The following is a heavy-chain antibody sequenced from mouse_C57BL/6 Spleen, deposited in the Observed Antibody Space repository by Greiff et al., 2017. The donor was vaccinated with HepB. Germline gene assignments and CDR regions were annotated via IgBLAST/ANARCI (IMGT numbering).Heavy chain of an antibody. Sequence: QVQLQQPGAELVMPGASVKLSCKASGYTFTSYWMHWVKQRPGQGLEWIGEIDPSDSYTNYNQKFKGKSTLTVDKSSSTAYMQLSSLTSEDSAVYYCARGGSSGYVDFDYWGQGTTLTVSS. CDR2: IDPSDSYT. CDR3: ARGGSSGYVDFDY. J-gene: IGHJ2*01. CDR1: GYTFTSYW. D-gene: IGHD3-2*02. V-gene: IGHV1-69*01.